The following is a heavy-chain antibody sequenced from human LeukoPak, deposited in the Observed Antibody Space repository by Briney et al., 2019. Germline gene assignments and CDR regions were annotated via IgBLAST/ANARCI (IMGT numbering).Heavy chain of an antibody. V-gene: IGHV3-23*01. CDR3: ARDYGDTRYFQH. CDR1: GFTFSSYA. Sequence: GGSLRLSCAASGFTFSSYAMSWVRQAPGKGLEWVSAISGSGGSTYYADSVKGRFTISRDNSKNTLYLQMNSLRAEDTAVYYCARDYGDTRYFQHWGQGTLVTVSS. J-gene: IGHJ1*01. D-gene: IGHD4-17*01. CDR2: ISGSGGST.